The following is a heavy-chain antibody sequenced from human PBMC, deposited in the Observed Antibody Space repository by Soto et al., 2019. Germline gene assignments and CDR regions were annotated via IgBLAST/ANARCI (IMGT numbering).Heavy chain of an antibody. CDR2: IDTYGTIT. J-gene: IGHJ4*02. V-gene: IGHV3-74*01. D-gene: IGHD1-26*01. CDR3: ARDIGGGSSS. Sequence: EVQLVESGGGLVRPGGSLSLSCAASGFTFSRFWMHWVRQPPGKGLVSVSRIDTYGTITNYAYSVKGRFTISRDNADNTLYLQMNSLRADDTAVYYCARDIGGGSSSWGQGILVTVAS. CDR1: GFTFSRFW.